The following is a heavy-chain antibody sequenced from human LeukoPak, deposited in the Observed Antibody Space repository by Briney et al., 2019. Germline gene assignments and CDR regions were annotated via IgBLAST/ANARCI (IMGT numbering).Heavy chain of an antibody. J-gene: IGHJ4*02. CDR2: IYHSGST. D-gene: IGHD1-7*01. CDR1: GYSISSGYY. CDR3: ASRYNWNYIGYYFDY. Sequence: SETPSLTCAVSGYSISSGYYWGWIRQPPGKGLEWIGSIYHSGSTYYNPSLKSRVTISVDTSKNQFSLKLSSVTAADTAVYYCASRYNWNYIGYYFDYWGQGTLVTVSS. V-gene: IGHV4-38-2*01.